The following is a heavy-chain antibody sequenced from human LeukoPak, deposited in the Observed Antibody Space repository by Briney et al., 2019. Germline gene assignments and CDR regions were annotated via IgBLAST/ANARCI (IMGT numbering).Heavy chain of an antibody. D-gene: IGHD2/OR15-2a*01. V-gene: IGHV3-23*01. CDR2: IGVSGGTT. J-gene: IGHJ4*02. CDR3: AKVSSYANDN. CDR1: GFTFRSDA. Sequence: GGSLRLSYAASGFTFRSDAMSWVRQAPGKGLEWVSGIGVSGGTTYYADSVKGRFTISRDNSKNTLYLEMNRLRAEDTAEYYCAKVSSYANDNWGQGTLVTVSS.